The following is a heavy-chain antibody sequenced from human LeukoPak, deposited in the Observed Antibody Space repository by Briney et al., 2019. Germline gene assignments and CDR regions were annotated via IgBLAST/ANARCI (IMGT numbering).Heavy chain of an antibody. CDR3: ARGTHTWYCSGGSCYYGDY. D-gene: IGHD2-15*01. Sequence: ASVKVSCKASGYTFTSYDMHWVRQAPGQGLEWMGIINPSGGSTSYAQKFQGRVTMTRDTSTSTVYMELSSLRSEDTAVYYCARGTHTWYCSGGSCYYGDYWGQGTLVTVSS. CDR2: INPSGGST. J-gene: IGHJ4*02. V-gene: IGHV1-46*01. CDR1: GYTFTSYD.